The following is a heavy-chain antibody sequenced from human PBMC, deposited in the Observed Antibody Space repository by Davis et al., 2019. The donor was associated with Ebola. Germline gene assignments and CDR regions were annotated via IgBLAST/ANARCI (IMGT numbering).Heavy chain of an antibody. Sequence: GESLKISCAASGFTFSSYAMSWVRQAPGKGLEWVGFIRSKAYGGTTEYAASVKGRFTISRDDSKSIAYLQMNSLKTEDTAVYYCTRVGTDFWSGINWFDPWGQGTLVTVSS. CDR1: GFTFSSYA. CDR3: TRVGTDFWSGINWFDP. V-gene: IGHV3-49*04. J-gene: IGHJ5*02. CDR2: IRSKAYGGTT. D-gene: IGHD3-3*01.